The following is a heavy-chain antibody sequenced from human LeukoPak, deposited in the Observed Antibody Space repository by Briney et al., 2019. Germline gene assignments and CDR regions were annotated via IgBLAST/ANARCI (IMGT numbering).Heavy chain of an antibody. J-gene: IGHJ3*02. Sequence: PGGSLRLSCAASGFTFSSYGMHWVRQAPGKGLEWVAVISYDGSNKYYADSVKGRFTISRDNSKNTLYLQMNSLRAEDTAVYYCAKDSPLGAFDIWGQGTMATVSS. CDR1: GFTFSSYG. CDR3: AKDSPLGAFDI. CDR2: ISYDGSNK. V-gene: IGHV3-30*18.